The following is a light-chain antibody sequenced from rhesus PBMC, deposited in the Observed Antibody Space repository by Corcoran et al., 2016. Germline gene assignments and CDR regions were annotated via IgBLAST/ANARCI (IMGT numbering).Light chain of an antibody. V-gene: IGKV1-19*01. CDR2: AAS. CDR3: QHHDTYPFS. Sequence: DIQMTQSPSSLSASVGDRVTITCQASQGISSWLAWYQQKPGKAPNLLIYAASRLQSGVPSRFSGSGAGKECTLTISSLQSEDFATDYGQHHDTYPFSFGKGTKVEIK. J-gene: IGKJ2*01. CDR1: QGISSW.